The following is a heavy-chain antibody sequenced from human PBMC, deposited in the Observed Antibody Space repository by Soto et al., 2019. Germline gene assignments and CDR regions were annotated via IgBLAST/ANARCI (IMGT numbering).Heavy chain of an antibody. CDR3: ARAPRGNYGYPSYFDY. CDR1: GGSISSYY. Sequence: QVQLQESGPGLVKPSETLSLTCTVSGGSISSYYWSWIRQPPGKGLEWIVYIYYSGSTNYNPSLKSRVTISVDTSKNQFSLKLSSVTAADTAMYYCARAPRGNYGYPSYFDYWGQGTLVTVSS. V-gene: IGHV4-59*01. D-gene: IGHD3-10*01. J-gene: IGHJ4*02. CDR2: IYYSGST.